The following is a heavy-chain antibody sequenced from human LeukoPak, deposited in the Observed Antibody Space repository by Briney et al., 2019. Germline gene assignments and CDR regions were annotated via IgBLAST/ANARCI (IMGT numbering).Heavy chain of an antibody. CDR1: GGTFSSYA. CDR3: ARVSGAGEVDFDY. Sequence: ASVKVSCKASGGTFSSYAISWVRQAPGQGLEWMGGIIPIFGTANYAQKFQGRVTITADVSTSTAYMELSSLRSEDTAVYYCARVSGAGEVDFDYWGQGTLVTVSS. J-gene: IGHJ4*02. V-gene: IGHV1-69*13. CDR2: IIPIFGTA. D-gene: IGHD5-12*01.